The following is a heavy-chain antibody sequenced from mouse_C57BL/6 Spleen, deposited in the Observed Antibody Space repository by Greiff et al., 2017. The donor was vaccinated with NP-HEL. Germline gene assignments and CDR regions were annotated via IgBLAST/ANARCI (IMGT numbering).Heavy chain of an antibody. Sequence: EVQLQQSGPGLVKPSQSLSLTCSVTGYSITSGYYWNWIRQFPGNKLEWMGYISYDGSNNYNPSLKNRISITRDTSKNQFFLKLNSVTTEDTATYYCARVNYGNSRYFDVWGTGTTVTVSS. J-gene: IGHJ1*03. D-gene: IGHD2-1*01. CDR1: GYSITSGYY. CDR2: ISYDGSN. V-gene: IGHV3-6*01. CDR3: ARVNYGNSRYFDV.